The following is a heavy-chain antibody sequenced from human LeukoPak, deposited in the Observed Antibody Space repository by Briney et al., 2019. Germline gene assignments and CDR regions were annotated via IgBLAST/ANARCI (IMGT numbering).Heavy chain of an antibody. CDR3: ARDSITFGGVIVTL. D-gene: IGHD3-16*02. CDR1: GYTFTSYG. Sequence: GASVTVSCKASGYTFTSYGISWVRQAPGQGLEWMGWISAYNGNTNYAQKLQGRVTITTDTSTSTAYMELRSLRSDDTAVYYCARDSITFGGVIVTLWGQGTMVTVSS. V-gene: IGHV1-18*04. CDR2: ISAYNGNT. J-gene: IGHJ3*01.